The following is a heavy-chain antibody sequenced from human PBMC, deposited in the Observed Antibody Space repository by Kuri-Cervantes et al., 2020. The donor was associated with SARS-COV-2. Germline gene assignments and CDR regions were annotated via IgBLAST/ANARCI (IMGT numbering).Heavy chain of an antibody. CDR3: ARRYNWNDGDYFDY. J-gene: IGHJ4*02. Sequence: GSLRLSCTVSGGSISSSSYYWCWIRQPPGKGLEWIGSIYYSGSTYYNPSLKSRVTISVDTSKDQFSLKLSSVTAADTAVYYCARRYNWNDGDYFDYWGQGTLVTVSS. CDR1: GGSISSSSYY. V-gene: IGHV4-39*01. CDR2: IYYSGST. D-gene: IGHD1-20*01.